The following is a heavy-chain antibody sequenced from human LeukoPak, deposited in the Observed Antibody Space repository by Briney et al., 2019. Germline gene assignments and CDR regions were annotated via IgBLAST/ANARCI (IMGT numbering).Heavy chain of an antibody. CDR3: ARYKYLPVNYYDSSNDAFDI. V-gene: IGHV4-59*08. Sequence: ASETLSLTCTVSGGSISSYYWSWIRQPPGKGLEWIGYIYYSGSTNYNPSLKSRVTISVDTSKNQFSLKLSSVTAADTAVYYCARYKYLPVNYYDSSNDAFDIWGQGTMVTVSS. D-gene: IGHD3-22*01. J-gene: IGHJ3*02. CDR1: GGSISSYY. CDR2: IYYSGST.